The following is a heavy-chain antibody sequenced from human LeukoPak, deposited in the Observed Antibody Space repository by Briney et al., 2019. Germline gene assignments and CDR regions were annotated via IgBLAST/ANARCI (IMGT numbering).Heavy chain of an antibody. V-gene: IGHV3-33*06. D-gene: IGHD4-11*01. CDR2: IWYDGSNK. CDR1: GFTLSRYG. CDR3: AKGHLGYSNYRHEGIDY. Sequence: GRSLRLSCAASGFTLSRYGMHWVRQAPGKGLEWVAVIWYDGSNKYYADSVKGRFTISRDNSKNTLYLQMNSLRAEDTAVYYCAKGHLGYSNYRHEGIDYWGQGTLVTVSS. J-gene: IGHJ4*02.